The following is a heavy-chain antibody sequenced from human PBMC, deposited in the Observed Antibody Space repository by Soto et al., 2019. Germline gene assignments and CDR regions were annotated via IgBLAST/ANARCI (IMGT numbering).Heavy chain of an antibody. CDR1: GGTFSSYT. CDR3: ARDCPTGGSRFDP. CDR2: IIPILGIA. D-gene: IGHD1-26*01. V-gene: IGHV1-69*08. Sequence: QVQLVQSGAEVKKPGSSVKVSCKASGGTFSSYTISWVRQAPGQGLEWMGRIIPILGIANYAQKFQGRVTITADKSTSTAYMELSSLRSEDTALYYCARDCPTGGSRFDPWGQGTLVTVSS. J-gene: IGHJ5*02.